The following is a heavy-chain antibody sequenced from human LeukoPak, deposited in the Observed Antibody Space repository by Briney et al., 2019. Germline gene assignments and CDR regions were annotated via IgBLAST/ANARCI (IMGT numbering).Heavy chain of an antibody. Sequence: GGSLRLACAASGFTFTTYWMTWVRQAPGKGLEWVGNIKQDGSEKYYVDSVKGRFTMSRDNAKNSVFLQMNSLRAEDTAVYYCARADRDLTILHYWGQGTLVTVSS. CDR2: IKQDGSEK. CDR3: ARADRDLTILHY. J-gene: IGHJ4*02. CDR1: GFTFTTYW. V-gene: IGHV3-7*01. D-gene: IGHD3-3*01.